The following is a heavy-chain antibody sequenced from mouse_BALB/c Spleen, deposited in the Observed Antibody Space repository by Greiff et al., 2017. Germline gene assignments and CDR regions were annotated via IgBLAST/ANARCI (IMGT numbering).Heavy chain of an antibody. V-gene: IGHV1-74*01. CDR2: IDPSDSET. Sequence: QVQLQQSGPQLVRPGASVKISCKASGYSFTSYWMHWVKQRPGQGLEWIGMIDPSDSETRLNQKFKDKATLTVDKSSSTAYMQLSSPTSEDSAVYYCAYGNYVYFDVWGAGTTVTVSS. CDR1: GYSFTSYW. CDR3: AYGNYVYFDV. J-gene: IGHJ1*01. D-gene: IGHD2-10*02.